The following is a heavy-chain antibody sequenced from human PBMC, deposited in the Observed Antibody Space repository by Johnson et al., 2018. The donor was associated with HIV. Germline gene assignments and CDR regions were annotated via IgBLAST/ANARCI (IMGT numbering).Heavy chain of an antibody. D-gene: IGHD1-26*01. Sequence: QVQLVESGGGVVQPGRSLRLSCAASGFTFSTYAMHWVRQAPGKGLEWVAAISYDGSEKYYVDSVKGRFTISRDNSKNTLYLQMNSLRAEDTAVYYCARVRVGAFDIWGQGTMVTVSS. CDR2: ISYDGSEK. CDR1: GFTFSTYA. V-gene: IGHV3-30*04. CDR3: ARVRVGAFDI. J-gene: IGHJ3*02.